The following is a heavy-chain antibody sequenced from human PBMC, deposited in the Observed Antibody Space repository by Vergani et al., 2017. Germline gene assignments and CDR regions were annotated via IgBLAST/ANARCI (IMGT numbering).Heavy chain of an antibody. V-gene: IGHV3-73*01. CDR2: IRSKANSYAT. CDR1: GFTFSGSA. J-gene: IGHJ4*02. Sequence: EVQLVESGGGLVQPGGSLKLSCAASGFTFSGSAMHWVRQASGKGLEWVGRIRSKANSYATAYAASVKGRFTISRDDSKNTAYLQMNSLKTEDTAVYYCARVSASSWYRYWGQGTLVTVSS. CDR3: ARVSASSWYRY. D-gene: IGHD6-13*01.